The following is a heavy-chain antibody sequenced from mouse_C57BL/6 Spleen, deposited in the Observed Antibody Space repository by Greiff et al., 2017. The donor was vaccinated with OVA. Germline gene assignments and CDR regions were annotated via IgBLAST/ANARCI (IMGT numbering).Heavy chain of an antibody. CDR1: GYAFSSSW. J-gene: IGHJ2*01. CDR2: IYPGDGDT. CDR3: ASQFDYYGSSY. D-gene: IGHD1-1*01. Sequence: SGPELVKPGASVKISCKASGYAFSSSWMNWVKQRPGKGLEWIGRIYPGDGDTNYNGKFKGKATLTADKSSSTAYMQLSSLTSEDSAVYFCASQFDYYGSSYWGQGTTLTVSS. V-gene: IGHV1-82*01.